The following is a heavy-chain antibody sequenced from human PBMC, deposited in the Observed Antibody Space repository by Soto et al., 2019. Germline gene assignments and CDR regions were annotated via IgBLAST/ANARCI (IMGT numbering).Heavy chain of an antibody. D-gene: IGHD5-18*01. CDR3: ARGDGDRYAGNGYLGRH. CDR1: GFPFSSYW. Sequence: EVQLVESGGGLVQPGESLTLSCAASGFPFSSYWMHWVRQAPGKGLVWVSRIKSDGSGTYYADSVQDRFTISRDNARSTLYLQMNSLRVEATAVYFCARGDGDRYAGNGYLGRHWGQGTLVTVSS. CDR2: IKSDGSGT. V-gene: IGHV3-74*01. J-gene: IGHJ4*02.